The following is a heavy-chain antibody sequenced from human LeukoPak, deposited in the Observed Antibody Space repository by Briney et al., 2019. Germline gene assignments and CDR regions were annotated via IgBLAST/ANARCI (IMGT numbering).Heavy chain of an antibody. Sequence: SVKVSCKASGGTFSSYAISRVRQAPGQGLEWMGGIIPIFGTANYAQKFQGRVTITADESTSTAYMELSSLRSEDTAVYYCARGGYYDILTGYPHPFDYWGQGTLVTVYS. CDR3: ARGGYYDILTGYPHPFDY. V-gene: IGHV1-69*13. D-gene: IGHD3-9*01. J-gene: IGHJ4*02. CDR1: GGTFSSYA. CDR2: IIPIFGTA.